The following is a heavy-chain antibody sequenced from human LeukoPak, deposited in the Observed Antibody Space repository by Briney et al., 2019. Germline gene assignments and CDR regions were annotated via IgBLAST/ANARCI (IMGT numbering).Heavy chain of an antibody. D-gene: IGHD3-3*01. V-gene: IGHV3-30*02. J-gene: IGHJ6*03. CDR3: AETSLSDPSGHYYYMDV. CDR2: IRFDGTSE. CDR1: GFTFSSYG. Sequence: GGSLRLSCAASGFTFSSYGMHWVRQAPGKGLEWVAFIRFDGTSEFYADSVKARFTISRDNSQNTVSLQLNNLRIEDTALYYCAETSLSDPSGHYYYMDVWGKGTTVTVSS.